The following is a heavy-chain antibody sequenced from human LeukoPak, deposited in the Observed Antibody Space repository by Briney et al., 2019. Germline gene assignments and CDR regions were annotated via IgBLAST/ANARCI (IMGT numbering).Heavy chain of an antibody. CDR3: ARVSSSSSWYTDLDY. V-gene: IGHV3-30*04. Sequence: PGRSLRLSCAASGFTFSSYALHWVRQAPGKGLEWVAVISYDGRNKYYADSVKGRFTISRDNSKNTMYLQMNSLRAEDTAVYYCARVSSSSSWYTDLDYWGQGTLVTVSS. CDR1: GFTFSSYA. J-gene: IGHJ4*02. CDR2: ISYDGRNK. D-gene: IGHD6-13*01.